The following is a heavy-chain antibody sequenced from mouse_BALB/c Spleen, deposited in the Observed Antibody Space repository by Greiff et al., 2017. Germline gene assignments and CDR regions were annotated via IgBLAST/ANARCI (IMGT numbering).Heavy chain of an antibody. CDR3: ARSGIEDAMDY. J-gene: IGHJ4*01. CDR2: IYPGDGDT. D-gene: IGHD3-1*01. V-gene: IGHV1-87*01. Sequence: VKLQESGAELARPGASVKLSCKASGYTFTSYWMQWVKQRPGQALEWIGAIYPGDGDTRYTQKFKGKATLTADKSSSTAYMQLSSLASEDSAVYFCARSGIEDAMDYWGQGTSVTVSS. CDR1: GYTFTSYW.